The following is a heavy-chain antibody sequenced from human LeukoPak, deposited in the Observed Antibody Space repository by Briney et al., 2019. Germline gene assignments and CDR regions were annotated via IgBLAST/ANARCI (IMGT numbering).Heavy chain of an antibody. J-gene: IGHJ5*02. CDR1: AGSISNYY. CDR2: IYYSGST. V-gene: IGHV4-59*01. Sequence: SETLSLTCTVSAGSISNYYWSWIRQPPGKGLEWIGYIYYSGSTNYNPSLKSRVTISVDTSKNQFSLKLSSVTAADTAVYYCAAENDYYDSSGQSLIVNPWGQGTLVTVSS. CDR3: AAENDYYDSSGQSLIVNP. D-gene: IGHD3-22*01.